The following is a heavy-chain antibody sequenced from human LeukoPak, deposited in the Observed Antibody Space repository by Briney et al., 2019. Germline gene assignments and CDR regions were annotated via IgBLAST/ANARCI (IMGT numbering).Heavy chain of an antibody. D-gene: IGHD3-16*02. CDR2: INHSGST. Sequence: SETLSLTCAVYGGSFSGYYWSWIRQPPGKGLEWIGEINHSGSTNYNPSLKSRVTISADTSKNQFSLKLSSVTAADTAVYYCARGVRVITFGGVIVNWFDPWGQGTLVTVSS. CDR3: ARGVRVITFGGVIVNWFDP. V-gene: IGHV4-34*01. J-gene: IGHJ5*02. CDR1: GGSFSGYY.